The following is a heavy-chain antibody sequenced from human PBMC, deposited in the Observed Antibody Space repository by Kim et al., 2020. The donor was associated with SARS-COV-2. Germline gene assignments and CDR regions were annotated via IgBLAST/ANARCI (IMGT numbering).Heavy chain of an antibody. J-gene: IGHJ4*02. V-gene: IGHV3-23*01. D-gene: IGHD3-16*01. CDR2: ISGSGGST. Sequence: GGSLRLSCAASGFTFSSYAMSWVRQAPGKGLEWVSAISGSGGSTYYADSVKGRFTISRDNSKNTLYLQMNSLRAEDTAVYYCAKGVITFGGVMGPYDYWGQGTLVTVSS. CDR3: AKGVITFGGVMGPYDY. CDR1: GFTFSSYA.